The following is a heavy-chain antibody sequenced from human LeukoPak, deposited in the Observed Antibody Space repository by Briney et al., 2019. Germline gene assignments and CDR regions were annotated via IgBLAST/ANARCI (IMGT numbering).Heavy chain of an antibody. J-gene: IGHJ4*02. CDR3: ARKGTSWTFDY. CDR2: VYSSGSS. Sequence: PSETLSLTCTVSGGSIKGNYWSWIRQPPGKELEWIGYVYSSGSSNYNPSLKSRVTISVDTSKNQFSLNVNSVTAADTAVYYCARKGTSWTFDYWGQGTLVTVSS. D-gene: IGHD2-2*01. V-gene: IGHV4-59*08. CDR1: GGSIKGNY.